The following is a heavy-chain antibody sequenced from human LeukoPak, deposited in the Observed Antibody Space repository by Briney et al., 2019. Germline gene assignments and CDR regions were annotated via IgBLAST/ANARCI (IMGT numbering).Heavy chain of an antibody. CDR3: ARDSGSGRGNYYYGMDV. CDR2: IGSSSGSI. Sequence: GGSLRLSCAASGFTFSWVRQAPGKGLEWVSSIGSSSGSIYYADSVKGRFTISRDNAKNSLYLQMSSLRAEDTAVYYCARDSGSGRGNYYYGMDVWGQGTTVTVSS. V-gene: IGHV3-21*01. CDR1: GFTF. D-gene: IGHD3-10*01. J-gene: IGHJ6*02.